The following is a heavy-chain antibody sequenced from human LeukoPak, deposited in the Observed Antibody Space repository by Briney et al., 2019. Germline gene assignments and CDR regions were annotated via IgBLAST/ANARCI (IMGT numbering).Heavy chain of an antibody. V-gene: IGHV4-39*07. Sequence: PSETLSLTCTVSGGTISSSSYYWGWIRQPPGKGLEWIGSIYYSGRTYYNPALKSRVTISVDTSKNQFSLKLSSVTAADTAVYYCARDQSAFDIWGQGTMVTVSS. CDR3: ARDQSAFDI. J-gene: IGHJ3*02. CDR1: GGTISSSSYY. CDR2: IYYSGRT.